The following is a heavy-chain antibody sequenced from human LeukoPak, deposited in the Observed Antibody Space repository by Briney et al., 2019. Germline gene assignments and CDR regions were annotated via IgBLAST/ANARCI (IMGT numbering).Heavy chain of an antibody. CDR1: VDSVSIHSAA. V-gene: IGHV6-1*01. Sequence: KPSQTLSLTCAISVDSVSIHSAAWNWSRQSPSRGLEWMGRTHHRSRWYNDYAVSVNARITINPDTSKNQFSLQPKSVTPEDTAVYYCARIVGVSQYFWGQGTLVTVSS. D-gene: IGHD3-16*02. CDR2: THHRSRWYN. J-gene: IGHJ4*02. CDR3: ARIVGVSQYF.